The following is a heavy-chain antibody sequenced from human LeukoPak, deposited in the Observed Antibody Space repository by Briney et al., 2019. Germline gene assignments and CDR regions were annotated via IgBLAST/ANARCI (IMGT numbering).Heavy chain of an antibody. CDR1: GFTFSRNS. CDR3: ARDLTMIVVRNGVDY. J-gene: IGHJ4*02. V-gene: IGHV3-48*04. Sequence: GGSLRLSCTASGFTFSRNSMNWVRQAPGKGLEWLSYISPTSGAIYYADSVKGRFTISRDNAKNSLYLQMNSLRAEDTAVYYCARDLTMIVVRNGVDYWGQGTLVTVSS. CDR2: ISPTSGAI. D-gene: IGHD3-22*01.